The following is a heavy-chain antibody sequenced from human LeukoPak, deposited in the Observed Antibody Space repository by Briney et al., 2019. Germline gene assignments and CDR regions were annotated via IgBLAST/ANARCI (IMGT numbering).Heavy chain of an antibody. D-gene: IGHD4-17*01. CDR1: GFTFSSYA. J-gene: IGHJ4*02. CDR2: ISYDGSNK. Sequence: GGSLRLSCAASGFTFSSYAMHWVRQAPGKGLEWVAVISYDGSNKYYADSVKGRFTISRDNSKNTLYLQTSSLRGEDTAVYYCVRVNHHGDRNLYYFGYWGQGTLVTVSS. V-gene: IGHV3-30*14. CDR3: VRVNHHGDRNLYYFGY.